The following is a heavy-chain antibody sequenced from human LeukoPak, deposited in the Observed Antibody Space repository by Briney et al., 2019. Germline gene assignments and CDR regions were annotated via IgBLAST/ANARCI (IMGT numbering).Heavy chain of an antibody. D-gene: IGHD6-6*01. CDR1: GYTFTSYD. V-gene: IGHV1-8*01. CDR3: ARGRSIAARAGIGY. CDR2: MNPNSGNT. J-gene: IGHJ4*02. Sequence: ASVKVSCKASGYTFTSYDINWVRQATGQGLEWMGWMNPNSGNTGYAQKFQGRVTMTRNTSISTAYMELSSLRSGDTAVYYCARGRSIAARAGIGYWGQGTLVTVSS.